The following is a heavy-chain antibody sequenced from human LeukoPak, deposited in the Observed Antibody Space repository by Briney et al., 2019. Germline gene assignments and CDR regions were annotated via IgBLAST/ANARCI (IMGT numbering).Heavy chain of an antibody. CDR1: GFTFSSYG. Sequence: PGGTLRLSCAASGFTFSSYGMSWVRQAPGKGLVWVSRIKSDGSSTSYADSVKGRFTISRDNAKNTLYLQVNSLRAEDTAVYYCARIGAATYAFDIWGQGTMVTVSS. CDR3: ARIGAATYAFDI. CDR2: IKSDGSST. V-gene: IGHV3-74*01. J-gene: IGHJ3*02. D-gene: IGHD1-26*01.